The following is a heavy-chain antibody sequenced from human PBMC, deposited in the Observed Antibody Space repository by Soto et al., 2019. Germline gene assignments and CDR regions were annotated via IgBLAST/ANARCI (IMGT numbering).Heavy chain of an antibody. CDR1: GGTVSSYT. CDR2: IIPILDIA. V-gene: IGHV1-69*08. CDR3: AREDNAFDL. J-gene: IGHJ3*01. Sequence: QVQLVQSVSEVKKPGSSVKVSCKASGGTVSSYTISWVRQAAGQGLEWMGRIIPILDIAIYAQKLQGRVTITADKSTNPVCMELSSLRSEDTAVYYCAREDNAFDLWGQGTMVTVSS. D-gene: IGHD2-15*01.